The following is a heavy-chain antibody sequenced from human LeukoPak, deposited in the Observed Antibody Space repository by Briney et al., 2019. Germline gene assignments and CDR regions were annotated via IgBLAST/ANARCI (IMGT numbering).Heavy chain of an antibody. CDR3: ARVSIFGVVIANDY. CDR2: ITSGGDYM. J-gene: IGHJ4*02. V-gene: IGHV3-21*01. Sequence: GSLRLSCAASRFTFGGYTMSRVRQAPGKGLQWVSTITSGGDYMYYADPVKGRFTISRDDSKNSLYLHMNSLRAEDTAVYYCARVSIFGVVIANDYWGQGTVVTVSS. D-gene: IGHD3-16*02. CDR1: RFTFGGYT.